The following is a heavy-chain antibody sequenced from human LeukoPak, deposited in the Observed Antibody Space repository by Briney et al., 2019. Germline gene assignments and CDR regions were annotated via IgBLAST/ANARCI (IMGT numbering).Heavy chain of an antibody. CDR3: ARDVGRTNWFDP. D-gene: IGHD1-26*01. V-gene: IGHV4-4*07. CDR2: IVNGGST. J-gene: IGHJ5*02. Sequence: PSETLSLTCTVSGDSVSNYYWGWIRQSAGKGLEWIGRIVNGGSTNYNPSLESRVTMSLDTSKNQFSLKLTSVTAADTALYFCARDVGRTNWFDPWGQGTLVTVSS. CDR1: GDSVSNYY.